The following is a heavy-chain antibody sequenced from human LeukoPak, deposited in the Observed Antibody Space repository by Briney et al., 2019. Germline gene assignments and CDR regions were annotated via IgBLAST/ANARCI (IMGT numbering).Heavy chain of an antibody. CDR3: AIDNSAEKGQQLAN. J-gene: IGHJ4*02. V-gene: IGHV3-7*01. CDR1: GFTFSSYS. Sequence: GGSLRLSCAASGFTFSSYSMNWVREAPGKGLEWVANVNQGGNEKYYVASVKGRFTISKDNAKNSLYLQMNSLRAEDTAVYYCAIDNSAEKGQQLANWGQGTLVTVSS. CDR2: VNQGGNEK. D-gene: IGHD6-13*01.